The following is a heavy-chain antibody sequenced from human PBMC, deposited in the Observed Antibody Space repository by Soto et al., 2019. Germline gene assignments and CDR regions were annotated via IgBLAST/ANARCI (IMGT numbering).Heavy chain of an antibody. J-gene: IGHJ4*02. Sequence: PSETLSLTCTVSGDSITSNSYFWAWIRQPPGKGLEWIGKIYHSGTTYYNPSLKSRVTISVDKSKNQFSLRLSSVTAADTAVYYCARTRGNDAVYGYFDYWGQGTLVTVSS. CDR3: ARTRGNDAVYGYFDY. CDR1: GDSITSNSYF. CDR2: IYHSGTT. D-gene: IGHD1-1*01. V-gene: IGHV4-39*07.